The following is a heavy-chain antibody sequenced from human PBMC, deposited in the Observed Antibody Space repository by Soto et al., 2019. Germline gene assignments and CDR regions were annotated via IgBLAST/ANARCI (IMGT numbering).Heavy chain of an antibody. Sequence: EVQLLESGGGLVQPGGSLRLSCAASGFTFSSYAMSWVRQAPGKGLEWVSAISGSGGSTYYADSVKGRFTISRDNSKNTLYLQMNSRRAEDTAVYYCAKLGYSSGWGLYWGQGTLVTVSS. D-gene: IGHD6-19*01. V-gene: IGHV3-23*01. J-gene: IGHJ4*02. CDR2: ISGSGGST. CDR3: AKLGYSSGWGLY. CDR1: GFTFSSYA.